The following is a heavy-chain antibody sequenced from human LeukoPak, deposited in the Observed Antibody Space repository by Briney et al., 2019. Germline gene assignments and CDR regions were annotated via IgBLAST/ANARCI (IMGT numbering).Heavy chain of an antibody. D-gene: IGHD6-19*01. CDR3: ASSSSGWYDY. J-gene: IGHJ4*02. Sequence: PSGTLSLACTVSGGSISSYYWSWIRQPPGKGLEWIGYIYYSGSTNYNPSLKSRVTISVDTSKNQFSLKLSSVTAADTAVYYYASSSSGWYDYWGQGTLVTVSS. CDR1: GGSISSYY. CDR2: IYYSGST. V-gene: IGHV4-59*01.